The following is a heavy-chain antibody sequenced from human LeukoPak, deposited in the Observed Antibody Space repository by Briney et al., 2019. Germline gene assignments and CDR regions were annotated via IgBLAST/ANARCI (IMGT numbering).Heavy chain of an antibody. J-gene: IGHJ6*02. CDR1: GGSFSGYY. CDR2: INHSGST. V-gene: IGHV4-34*01. Sequence: SETLSLTCAVYGGSFSGYYWSWIRQPPGKGLEWMGEINHSGSTNYNPSLKSRVTISLDTPKNQFSLKLSSVTAADTAVYYCARGTISYYYYYGMDVWGQGTTVTVSS. CDR3: ARGTISYYYYYGMDV. D-gene: IGHD1-14*01.